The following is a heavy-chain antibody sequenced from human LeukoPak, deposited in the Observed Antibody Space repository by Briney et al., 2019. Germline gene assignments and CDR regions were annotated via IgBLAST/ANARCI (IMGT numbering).Heavy chain of an antibody. J-gene: IGHJ4*02. Sequence: GRSLRLSCAASGFTFSSCAMSWVRQAPGKGLEWVSTIIDSGNSLYYADSVEGRFTISRDNSKNTLYLQMNSLRAGDTAVYYCAKDPIFSGSYGVFDSWGQGTLVTVSS. V-gene: IGHV3-23*01. CDR1: GFTFSSCA. CDR3: AKDPIFSGSYGVFDS. CDR2: IIDSGNSL. D-gene: IGHD1-26*01.